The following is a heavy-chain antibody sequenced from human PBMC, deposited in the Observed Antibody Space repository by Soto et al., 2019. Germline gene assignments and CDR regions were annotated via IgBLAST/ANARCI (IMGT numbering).Heavy chain of an antibody. D-gene: IGHD2-21*01. CDR3: ARDYSLSALTGAY. V-gene: IGHV1-18*01. CDR2: IGVFNGDT. CDR1: GYTFTSYG. Sequence: QVQLVQSGAEVKKPGASVKVSCKASGYTFTSYGVTWVRQAPGQGLEWMGWIGVFNGDTNYAQKFQGRVTRTTDTPTSTAYMELRSLTSDDTAVYYCARDYSLSALTGAYWGQGTLVTVSS. J-gene: IGHJ4*02.